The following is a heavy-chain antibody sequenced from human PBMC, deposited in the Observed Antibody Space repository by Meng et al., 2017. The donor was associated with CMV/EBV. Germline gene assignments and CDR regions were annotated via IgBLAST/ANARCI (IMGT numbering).Heavy chain of an antibody. J-gene: IGHJ4*02. CDR2: IYRGGRK. D-gene: IGHD3-16*01. Sequence: EGEVGETGVGLVQLVGALRCCRASCGMSVGRNYVRCGRKARGKGRDCVSVIYRGGRKNSADSVESRLTSSRDNSQNTMELTMTRLRAEDTAVYYCARRGGADYWGQGTLVTVSS. CDR1: GMSVGRNY. V-gene: IGHV3-66*04. CDR3: ARRGGADY.